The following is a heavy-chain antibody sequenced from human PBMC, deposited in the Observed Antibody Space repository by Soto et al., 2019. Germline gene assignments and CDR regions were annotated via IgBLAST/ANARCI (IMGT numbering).Heavy chain of an antibody. Sequence: QVQLVQSGAEVKKPGASVKVSCKASGYTFTSYGISWVRQAPGQGLEWMGWISAYNGNTNYAQKLQGRVTMTTDTSTSTAYMELRSLRSDDTAVYYCARADSGYCSGGSCYYYYYYMDVWGKGTTVTVSS. CDR2: ISAYNGNT. J-gene: IGHJ6*03. V-gene: IGHV1-18*01. D-gene: IGHD2-15*01. CDR1: GYTFTSYG. CDR3: ARADSGYCSGGSCYYYYYYMDV.